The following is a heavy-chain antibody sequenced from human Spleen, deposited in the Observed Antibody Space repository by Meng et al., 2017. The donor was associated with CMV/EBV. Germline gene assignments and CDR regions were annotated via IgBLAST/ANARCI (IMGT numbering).Heavy chain of an antibody. CDR1: GGSFSGYY. CDR2: INHSGST. CDR3: ARSPTTWILNWFDP. V-gene: IGHV4-34*01. Sequence: SETLSLTCAVYGGSFSGYYWSWIRQPPGKGLEWIGEINHSGSTNYNPSLKSRVTISVDTSKNQFSLKLSSVTAADTAVYYCARSPTTWILNWFDPWGQGTLVTVSS. J-gene: IGHJ5*02. D-gene: IGHD5-12*01.